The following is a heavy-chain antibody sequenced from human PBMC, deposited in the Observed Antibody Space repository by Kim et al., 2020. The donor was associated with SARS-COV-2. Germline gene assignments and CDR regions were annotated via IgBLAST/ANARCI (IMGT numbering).Heavy chain of an antibody. J-gene: IGHJ4*02. CDR3: ARGPNYSPFDY. D-gene: IGHD4-4*01. Sequence: IYYQDPGRGRFTISRKNDKNSLLLQLNGLRAEDTAVYYCARGPNYSPFDYWGQGTLVTVSS. CDR2: I. V-gene: IGHV3-48*03.